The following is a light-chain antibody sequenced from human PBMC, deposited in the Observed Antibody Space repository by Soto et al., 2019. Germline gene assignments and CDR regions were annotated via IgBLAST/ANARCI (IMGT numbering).Light chain of an antibody. CDR3: QQRNSWPLT. Sequence: NVLTQSPATLSLSPGESATLSCRASQSSSGYLAWYQQKPGQPPRLLIYDASNRASGISARFSGSGSGTDFTLTISTLEPEDFAVYFCQQRNSWPLTFGGGTKVDIK. CDR1: QSSSGY. CDR2: DAS. V-gene: IGKV3-11*01. J-gene: IGKJ4*01.